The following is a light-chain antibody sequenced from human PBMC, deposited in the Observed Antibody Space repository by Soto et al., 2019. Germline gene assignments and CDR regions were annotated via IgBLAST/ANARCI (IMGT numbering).Light chain of an antibody. J-gene: IGLJ2*01. CDR3: QSYDSSNVV. CDR2: EDN. V-gene: IGLV6-57*02. CDR1: SGSIASNY. Sequence: NVMLTQPHSVSESPGKTVTISCTGSSGSIASNYVQWYQQRPGSAPTTVIYEDNQRPSGVPDRFSGSIDSSFNSASLTISGLKTEDEADYYCQSYDSSNVVFGGGTKLTVL.